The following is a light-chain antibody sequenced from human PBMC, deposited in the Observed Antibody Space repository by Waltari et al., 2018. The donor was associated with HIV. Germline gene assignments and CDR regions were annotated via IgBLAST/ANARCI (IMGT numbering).Light chain of an antibody. CDR3: QQYDNWPPLT. CDR2: GAS. Sequence: IVMTQSPATLSVSPGEKATLSCRPSQSVSSNLAWYQQKPGQAPRLLISGASTRATGIPARFSGSGSGTEFTLSISSLQSEDFAVYYCQQYDNWPPLTFGGGTKVEIK. J-gene: IGKJ4*01. V-gene: IGKV3-15*01. CDR1: QSVSSN.